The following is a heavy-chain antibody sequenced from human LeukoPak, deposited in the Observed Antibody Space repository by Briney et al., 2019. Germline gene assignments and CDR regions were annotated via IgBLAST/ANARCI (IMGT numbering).Heavy chain of an antibody. J-gene: IGHJ4*02. Sequence: GGSLRLSCAASGFTFSSYWMSWVRQAPGKGLEWVANIKQDGSEKYYVDSVKGRFTISRDNARNSLYLQMNSLRAEDTAVYYCARVPRLGYYDFWSGYYRGPFDYWGQGTLVTVSS. CDR2: IKQDGSEK. D-gene: IGHD3-3*01. CDR1: GFTFSSYW. V-gene: IGHV3-7*01. CDR3: ARVPRLGYYDFWSGYYRGPFDY.